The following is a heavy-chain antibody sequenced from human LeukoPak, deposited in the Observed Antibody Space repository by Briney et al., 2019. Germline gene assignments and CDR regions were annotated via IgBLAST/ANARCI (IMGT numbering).Heavy chain of an antibody. CDR2: ISSSSSYI. J-gene: IGHJ4*02. V-gene: IGHV3-21*01. Sequence: PGGSLRLSCAASGFTFSSYSMNSVRQAPGKGLEWVSSISSSSSYIYYADSVKGRFTISRDNAKNSLYLQMNSLRAEDTAVYYCARESWSGSSWETTDYWGQGTLVTVSS. D-gene: IGHD6-13*01. CDR3: ARESWSGSSWETTDY. CDR1: GFTFSSYS.